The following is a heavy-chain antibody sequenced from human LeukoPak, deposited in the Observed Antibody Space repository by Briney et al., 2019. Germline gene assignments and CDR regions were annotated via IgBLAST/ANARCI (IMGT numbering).Heavy chain of an antibody. J-gene: IGHJ4*02. D-gene: IGHD1-26*01. CDR3: ARDRSGSHYDY. CDR1: GFTFSSYN. CDR2: ISGGSTTT. V-gene: IGHV3-48*04. Sequence: GGSLRLSCTASGFTFSSYNMNWVRQASGKGLEWVSYISGGSTTTYYADSVKGRFTISRDNAKNSLYLQMNSLRADDTAVYYCARDRSGSHYDYWGQGTLVTVSS.